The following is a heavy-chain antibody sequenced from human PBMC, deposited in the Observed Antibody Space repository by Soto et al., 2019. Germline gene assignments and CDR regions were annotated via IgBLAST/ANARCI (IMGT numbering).Heavy chain of an antibody. Sequence: QVQLVESGGGVVQPGRSLRLSCAASGFTFSSYAMHWVRQAPGKGLEWVAVISYDGSNKYYADSVKGRFTISRDNSKNTLYLQMNSLRAEDTAVYYCASEREEYCSSWYVVGYWGQGTLVAVCS. J-gene: IGHJ4*02. D-gene: IGHD6-13*01. CDR1: GFTFSSYA. V-gene: IGHV3-30-3*01. CDR3: ASEREEYCSSWYVVGY. CDR2: ISYDGSNK.